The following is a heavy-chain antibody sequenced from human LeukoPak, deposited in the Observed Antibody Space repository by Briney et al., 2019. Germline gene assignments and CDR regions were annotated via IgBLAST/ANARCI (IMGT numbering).Heavy chain of an antibody. CDR3: ARRSGEGFFDC. V-gene: IGHV3-66*01. D-gene: IGHD1-26*01. J-gene: IGHJ4*02. CDR2: VYSGGDT. CDR1: GFTVSSNY. Sequence: GGSLRLSCAASGFTVSSNYMTWVRQAPGKGLEWLSVVYSGGDTYYADSVQGRFTISRDNSKNTLYLQMNSLRAEDTAVYYCARRSGEGFFDCWGQGTVVTVSS.